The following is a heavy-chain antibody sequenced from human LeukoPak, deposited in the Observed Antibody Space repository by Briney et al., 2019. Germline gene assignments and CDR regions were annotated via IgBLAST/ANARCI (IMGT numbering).Heavy chain of an antibody. J-gene: IGHJ4*02. CDR3: AKAWGRTGTPLFGY. CDR2: INPSGGST. Sequence: VASVKVSCKASGYTFTSYYVHWVRQAPGRGLEWMGIINPSGGSTSYAQKFQGRVTMTRDTSTSTFYMELNSLRAEDTAVYYCAKAWGRTGTPLFGYWGQGTLVTVSS. D-gene: IGHD1-7*01. V-gene: IGHV1-46*01. CDR1: GYTFTSYY.